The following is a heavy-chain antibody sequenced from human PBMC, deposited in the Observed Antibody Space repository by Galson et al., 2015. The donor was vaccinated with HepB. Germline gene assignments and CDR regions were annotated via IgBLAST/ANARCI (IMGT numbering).Heavy chain of an antibody. CDR1: GFTFSSYG. Sequence: SLRLSCAASGFTFSSYGMHWVRQAPGKGLEWVAVISYDGSNKYYADSVKGRFTISRDNSKNTLYLQMNSLRAEDTAVYYCAKDFGPPRIAVAGMGLGNWGQGTLVTVSS. J-gene: IGHJ4*02. CDR3: AKDFGPPRIAVAGMGLGN. CDR2: ISYDGSNK. V-gene: IGHV3-30*18. D-gene: IGHD6-19*01.